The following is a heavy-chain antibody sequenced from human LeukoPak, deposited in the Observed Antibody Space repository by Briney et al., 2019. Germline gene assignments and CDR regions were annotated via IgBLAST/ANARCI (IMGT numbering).Heavy chain of an antibody. CDR1: GFTFSSYG. CDR3: AKPYGDYDYFDY. CDR2: ISYDGSNK. D-gene: IGHD4-17*01. Sequence: GRSLRLSCAASGFTFSSYGMHWVRQAPGKGLEWVAVISYDGSNKYYADSVKGRFTISRDNSKNTLYLQMNSLRAEDTAVYYCAKPYGDYDYFDYWGQGTLVTVSS. J-gene: IGHJ4*02. V-gene: IGHV3-30*18.